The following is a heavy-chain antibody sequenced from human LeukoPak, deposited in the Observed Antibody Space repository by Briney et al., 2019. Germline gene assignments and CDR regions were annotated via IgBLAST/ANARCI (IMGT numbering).Heavy chain of an antibody. Sequence: SETLSLTCTVSGGSISSYYWSWIRQPAGKGLEWIGRIYTSGSTNYNSSLKSRVTMSVDTSKNQFSLKLSSVTAADTAVYYCARGYSSRWLSGYFDYWGQGTLVTVSS. CDR1: GGSISSYY. D-gene: IGHD6-13*01. CDR2: IYTSGST. V-gene: IGHV4-4*07. CDR3: ARGYSSRWLSGYFDY. J-gene: IGHJ4*02.